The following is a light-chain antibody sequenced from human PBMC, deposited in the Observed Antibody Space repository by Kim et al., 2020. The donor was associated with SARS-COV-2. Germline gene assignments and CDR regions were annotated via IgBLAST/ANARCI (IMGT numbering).Light chain of an antibody. CDR2: DAS. Sequence: ASVGDRVTITCQASQDISNYLHWYQQKPGKAPKLLIYDASNLETGVPSRFSGSGSGTDFTFTISSLQPEDIATYYCQQYDDLPITFGQGTRLEIK. CDR3: QQYDDLPIT. J-gene: IGKJ5*01. CDR1: QDISNY. V-gene: IGKV1-33*01.